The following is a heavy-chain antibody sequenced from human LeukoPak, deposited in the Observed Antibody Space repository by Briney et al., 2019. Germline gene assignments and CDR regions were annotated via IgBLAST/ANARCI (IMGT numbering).Heavy chain of an antibody. D-gene: IGHD3-10*01. CDR1: GGSISSYY. CDR3: ARLISPGRGWFDP. Sequence: SETLSLTCTVSGGSISSYYWSWIRQPPGKGLEWIGYIYYSGSTNYNPSLKSRVTISVDTSKNQFSLKLSSVTAADTAVYYCARLISPGRGWFDPWGQGTLVTVSS. CDR2: IYYSGST. V-gene: IGHV4-59*08. J-gene: IGHJ5*02.